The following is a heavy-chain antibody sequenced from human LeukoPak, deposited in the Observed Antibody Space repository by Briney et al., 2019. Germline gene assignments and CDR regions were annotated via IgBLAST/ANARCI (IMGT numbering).Heavy chain of an antibody. Sequence: PGGSLRLSCAASGFTFSSYAMSWVRQAPGKGLEWVSAISGSGGSTYYADSVKGRFTISRDNSKNTLYLQMNSLRAEDTAAYYCAKGGYSYVARIDYWGQGTLVTVSS. D-gene: IGHD5-18*01. CDR2: ISGSGGST. CDR3: AKGGYSYVARIDY. J-gene: IGHJ4*02. V-gene: IGHV3-23*01. CDR1: GFTFSSYA.